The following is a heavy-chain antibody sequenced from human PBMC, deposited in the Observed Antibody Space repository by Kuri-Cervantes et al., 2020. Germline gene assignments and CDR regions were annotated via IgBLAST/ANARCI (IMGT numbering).Heavy chain of an antibody. D-gene: IGHD4-23*01. Sequence: GSLRLSCTVSGDSIKNYYWSWIRQPPGKGLEWIGYIYYSGSTNYNPSLKSRVTISVDTSKNQFSLKLSSVTAADTAVYYCARDDYGGNSWAFDIWGQGTMVTVSS. CDR3: ARDDYGGNSWAFDI. CDR1: GDSIKNYY. V-gene: IGHV4-59*01. J-gene: IGHJ3*02. CDR2: IYYSGST.